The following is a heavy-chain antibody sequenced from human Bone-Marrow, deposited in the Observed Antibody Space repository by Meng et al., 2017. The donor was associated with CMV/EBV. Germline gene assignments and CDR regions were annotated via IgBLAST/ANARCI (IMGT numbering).Heavy chain of an antibody. CDR1: GFTVSSNY. J-gene: IGHJ3*02. D-gene: IGHD3-10*01. CDR2: IYSGGST. Sequence: GESLKISCAASGFTVSSNYMSWVRQAPGKGLEWVSVIYSGGSTYYADSVKGRFTISRDNSKNRLYLQMNSLRAEDTAVYYCARKGSGSYGAFDIWGQGKMVTVSS. V-gene: IGHV3-53*01. CDR3: ARKGSGSYGAFDI.